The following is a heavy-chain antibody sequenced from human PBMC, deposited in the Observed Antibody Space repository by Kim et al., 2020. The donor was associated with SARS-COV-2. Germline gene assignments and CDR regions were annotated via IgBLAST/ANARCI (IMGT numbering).Heavy chain of an antibody. CDR2: ISHSGIA. CDR3: ARRAAGVDW. V-gene: IGHV4-34*01. J-gene: IGHJ4*02. CDR1: GGSFSGPY. Sequence: SETLSLTCAVYGGSFSGPYWNWIRQSPGLGLEWIGEISHSGIANYNPSLKSQVTLSVDTSKNQFSLKLSSVTAADTAVYYCARRAAGVDWWGQGTPVTVS.